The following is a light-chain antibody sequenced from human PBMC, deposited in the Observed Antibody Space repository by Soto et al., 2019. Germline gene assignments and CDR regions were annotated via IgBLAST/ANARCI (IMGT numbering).Light chain of an antibody. V-gene: IGKV1-9*01. Sequence: DIQLTQSTSFLSASVGDRVTITCRASQGISSYLAWYQQKPGKAPKLLIYAASTLQSGVPSRFSGSGSGTEFTLTISSLQPEDFATYYRQQLYSYPGSFTFGQGTRLEIK. J-gene: IGKJ5*01. CDR1: QGISSY. CDR3: QQLYSYPGSFT. CDR2: AAS.